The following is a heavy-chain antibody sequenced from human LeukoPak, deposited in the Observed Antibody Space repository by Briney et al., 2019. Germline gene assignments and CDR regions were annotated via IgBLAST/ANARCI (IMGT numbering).Heavy chain of an antibody. D-gene: IGHD6-6*01. CDR3: ARHKKEDTSSERTLDS. CDR1: GYSFSSYW. V-gene: IGHV5-51*01. CDR2: IYPGDSDT. J-gene: IGHJ5*01. Sequence: GESLKISCKGSGYSFSSYWIGWVRQMPGKGLEWMGIIYPGDSDTRYSPAFQGQVTISADKSISTAYLQWGSLKASDTAMYYCARHKKEDTSSERTLDSWGQGSLVTVSP.